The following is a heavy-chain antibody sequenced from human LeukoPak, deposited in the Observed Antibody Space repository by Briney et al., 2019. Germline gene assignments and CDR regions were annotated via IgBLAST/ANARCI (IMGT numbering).Heavy chain of an antibody. CDR3: AREHSYGYSWFDP. Sequence: SETLSLTCTVSGGSISSYYWSWIRQPPGKGLEWIGYIYYSGSTNYNPSLKSRVTISVDTSKNQFSLKLSSVTAADTAVYYCAREHSYGYSWFDPWGQGTLVTVSS. CDR2: IYYSGST. D-gene: IGHD5-18*01. V-gene: IGHV4-59*12. CDR1: GGSISSYY. J-gene: IGHJ5*02.